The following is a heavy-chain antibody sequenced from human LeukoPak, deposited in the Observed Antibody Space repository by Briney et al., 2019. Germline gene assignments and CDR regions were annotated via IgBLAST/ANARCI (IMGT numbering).Heavy chain of an antibody. D-gene: IGHD3-22*01. V-gene: IGHV4-38-2*02. CDR3: ARAGYYYDSSGYYLFDY. J-gene: IGHJ4*02. CDR2: FYHGGST. Sequence: SETLSLTCTVSGYTISTGYYWGWIRQPPGKGLEWIGCFYHGGSTFYKPSLKSRVTISVDTSKNQFSLKLSSVTAADTAVYYCARAGYYYDSSGYYLFDYWGQGTLVTVSS. CDR1: GYTISTGYY.